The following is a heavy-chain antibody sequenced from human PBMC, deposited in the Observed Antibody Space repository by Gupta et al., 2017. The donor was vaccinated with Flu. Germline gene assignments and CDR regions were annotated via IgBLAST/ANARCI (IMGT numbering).Heavy chain of an antibody. Sequence: EVQLLESGGGLVQPGGSLRLSCAASGFTFSSYAMSWVRQAPGKGLEWVSAISGSGGSTYYADSVKGRFTISRDNSKNTLYLQMNSLRAEDTAVYYCAKALHLYGSGSSYYFDYWGQGTLVTVSS. CDR3: AKALHLYGSGSSYYFDY. CDR2: ISGSGGST. D-gene: IGHD3-10*01. CDR1: GFTFSSYA. J-gene: IGHJ4*02. V-gene: IGHV3-23*01.